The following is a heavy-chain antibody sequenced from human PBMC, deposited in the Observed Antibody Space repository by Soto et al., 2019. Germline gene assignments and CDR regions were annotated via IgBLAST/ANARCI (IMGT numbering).Heavy chain of an antibody. CDR2: ISMSSSAI. CDR1: GFTFSSYS. Sequence: GGSLRLSCAASGFTFSSYSMNWVRQAPGKGLEWVSYISMSSSAIYYADSVKGRVTISVDTSKNQFSLKLSSVTAADTAVYYCARGLRYLRVTIFGVVRPYGMDVWGQGTTVTVSS. J-gene: IGHJ6*02. V-gene: IGHV3-48*01. CDR3: ARGLRYLRVTIFGVVRPYGMDV. D-gene: IGHD3-3*01.